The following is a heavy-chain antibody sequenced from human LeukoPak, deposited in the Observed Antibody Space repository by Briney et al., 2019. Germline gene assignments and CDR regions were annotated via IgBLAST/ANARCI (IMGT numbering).Heavy chain of an antibody. D-gene: IGHD3-10*01. CDR2: ISGSGGVT. V-gene: IGHV3-23*01. Sequence: GGSLRLSCAAFGFTFSSSAMSCVPHAPGKGLEWVSAISGSGGVTYYRDSVKGRFTVSRDNSKNTLYLQMNSLRAEDTALYYCAKNGSGTSRAFDVWGQGTMVTVSS. CDR1: GFTFSSSA. J-gene: IGHJ3*01. CDR3: AKNGSGTSRAFDV.